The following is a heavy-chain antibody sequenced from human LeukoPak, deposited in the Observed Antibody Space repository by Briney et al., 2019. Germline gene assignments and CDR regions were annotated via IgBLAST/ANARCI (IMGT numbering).Heavy chain of an antibody. Sequence: GGSLRLSCAASGFTFSSYGMLWVRQAPGKGLEWVAVIWYDGSNKYYADSVKGRFTISRDNSKNTLYLQMNSLRAEDTAVYYCARELLWFGEPTYYYYYGMDVWGQGTTVTVSS. V-gene: IGHV3-33*01. D-gene: IGHD3-10*01. CDR1: GFTFSSYG. CDR3: ARELLWFGEPTYYYYYGMDV. J-gene: IGHJ6*02. CDR2: IWYDGSNK.